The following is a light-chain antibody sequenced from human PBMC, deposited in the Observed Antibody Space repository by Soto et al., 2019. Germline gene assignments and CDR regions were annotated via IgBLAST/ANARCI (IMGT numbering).Light chain of an antibody. J-gene: IGKJ4*01. V-gene: IGKV1-12*01. CDR1: QGISSW. CDR3: QQGNSFPRA. Sequence: DIQMTQSPSSVSASVGDRVTISCRASQGISSWLAWYQQKPGKAPELLIYATSNLHSGVPSRFSGTGSGTDFTLTISSLQPEDFATYYCQQGNSFPRAFGGGTNVEMK. CDR2: ATS.